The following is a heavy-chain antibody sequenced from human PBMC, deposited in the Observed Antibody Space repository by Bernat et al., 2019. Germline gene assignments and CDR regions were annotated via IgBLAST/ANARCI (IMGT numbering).Heavy chain of an antibody. V-gene: IGHV1-69*02. CDR3: ARGDYYGSGSYAY. CDR2: IIPILGMA. D-gene: IGHD3-10*01. CDR1: GGTFSSYT. J-gene: IGHJ4*02. Sequence: QVQLVQSGAEVKKPGSSVKVSCKASGGTFSSYTISWVRQAPGQGLEWMGRIIPILGMANYTQKFQGRVTITADKSTSTAYMELSSLRSEDTAVYYCARGDYYGSGSYAYWGQGTLVTVSS.